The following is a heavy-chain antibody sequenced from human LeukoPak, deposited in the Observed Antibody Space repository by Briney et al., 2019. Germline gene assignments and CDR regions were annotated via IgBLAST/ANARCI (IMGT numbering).Heavy chain of an antibody. CDR1: GFTFSSYG. J-gene: IGHJ4*02. D-gene: IGHD3-10*01. CDR2: ISYDGSNK. CDR3: AKSIQYGSGGFLVPLDY. Sequence: PGGSLRLSCAASGFTFSSYGMHWVRQAPGKGLEWVAVISYDGSNKYYADSVKGRFTISRDNSKNTLYLQMNSLRAEDTAVYYCAKSIQYGSGGFLVPLDYWGQGTLVTVSS. V-gene: IGHV3-30*18.